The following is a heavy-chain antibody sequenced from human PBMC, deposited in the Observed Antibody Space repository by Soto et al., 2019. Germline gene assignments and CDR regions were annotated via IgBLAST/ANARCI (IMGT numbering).Heavy chain of an antibody. CDR3: AKYDSSGYYC. J-gene: IGHJ4*02. D-gene: IGHD3-22*01. CDR1: GGTFSSYA. Sequence: ASVKVSCKAAGGTFSSYAISWVRQAPGQGLGWMGGIIPIFGTANYAQKFQGRVTITADESTSTAYMELSSLRSEDTAVYYCAKYDSSGYYCWGQGTLVTVSS. CDR2: IIPIFGTA. V-gene: IGHV1-69*13.